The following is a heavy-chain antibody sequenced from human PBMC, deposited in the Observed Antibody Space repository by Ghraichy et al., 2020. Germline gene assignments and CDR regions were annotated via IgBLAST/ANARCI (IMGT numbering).Heavy chain of an antibody. CDR1: GYTLTELS. J-gene: IGHJ3*02. V-gene: IGHV1-24*01. CDR3: ATDLSGWSLGRVVDAFDI. D-gene: IGHD6-19*01. Sequence: ASVKVSCKVSGYTLTELSMHWVRQAPGKGLEWMGGFDPEDGETIYAQKFQGRVTMTEDTSTDTAYMELSSLRSEDTAVYYCATDLSGWSLGRVVDAFDIWGQGTMVTVSS. CDR2: FDPEDGET.